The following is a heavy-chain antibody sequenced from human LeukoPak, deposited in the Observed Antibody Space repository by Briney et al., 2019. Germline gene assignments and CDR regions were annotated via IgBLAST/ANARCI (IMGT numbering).Heavy chain of an antibody. Sequence: ASVKVSRKSSRYTFTDYYMHWVRQPPGQGLEWMGCINPDSGDTNCAQKFPGRVTLNRDTSISSACMEVGGLISDDTAGYCGARDGALDVWGQGTTVTVS. V-gene: IGHV1-2*02. J-gene: IGHJ6*02. CDR3: ARDGALDV. CDR1: RYTFTDYY. D-gene: IGHD3-10*01. CDR2: INPDSGDT.